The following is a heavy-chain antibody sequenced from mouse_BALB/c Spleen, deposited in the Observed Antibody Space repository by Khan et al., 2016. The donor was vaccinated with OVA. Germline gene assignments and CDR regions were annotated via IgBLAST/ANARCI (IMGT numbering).Heavy chain of an antibody. V-gene: IGHV14-1*02. CDR2: IDPENGNT. CDR3: TRSGYFAWFPY. CDR1: GFNIKDYY. Sequence: VQLKESGAELVRPGALVKLSCKASGFNIKDYYIHWVKQRPEQGLEWIGWIDPENGNTIYGPKFQGKASITADTSSNTAYLQLSSLTSEDTAVYYCTRSGYFAWFPYWGQGTLVTVSA. J-gene: IGHJ3*01. D-gene: IGHD2-2*01.